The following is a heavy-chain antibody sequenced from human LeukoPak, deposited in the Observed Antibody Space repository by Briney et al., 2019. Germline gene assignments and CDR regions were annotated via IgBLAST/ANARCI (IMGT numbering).Heavy chain of an antibody. CDR3: ARAPLYDFWSGFVFDY. J-gene: IGHJ4*02. D-gene: IGHD3-3*01. CDR2: IYYSGST. Sequence: SETLSLTCTVSGGSISSYYWSWIRQPPGKGLEWIGYIYYSGSTNYNPSLKSRVTISVDTSKNQFSLKLSSVTAADTAVYYCARAPLYDFWSGFVFDYWGQGTLVTVSS. CDR1: GGSISSYY. V-gene: IGHV4-59*01.